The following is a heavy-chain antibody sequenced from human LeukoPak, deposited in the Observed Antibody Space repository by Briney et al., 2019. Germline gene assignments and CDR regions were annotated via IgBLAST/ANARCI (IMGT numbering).Heavy chain of an antibody. CDR2: IKPDGSEK. Sequence: GGSLRLSCAASGFIFSSCWMSWVRQSPGKGLEWVAYIKPDGSEKYYVDSVKGRFTISRDNAKNALYLEVNSLRVGDTAVYYCARERMYSGSGSTYPYYDYWGQGTLVTVSS. CDR1: GFIFSSCW. V-gene: IGHV3-7*01. D-gene: IGHD3-10*01. CDR3: ARERMYSGSGSTYPYYDY. J-gene: IGHJ4*02.